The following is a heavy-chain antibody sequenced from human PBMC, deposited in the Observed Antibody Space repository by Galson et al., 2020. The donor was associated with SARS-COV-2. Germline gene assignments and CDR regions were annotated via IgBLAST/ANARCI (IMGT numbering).Heavy chain of an antibody. CDR3: ARPRHYCSSTSCYFDAFEI. J-gene: IGHJ3*02. CDR2: IYPGDSDT. V-gene: IGHV5-51*01. Sequence: GESLKISCKGSGYSFTSYWIGWVRQMPGKGLEWMGIIYPGDSDTRYSPSFQGQVTISADKSISTAYLQWSSLKASDTAMYYCARPRHYCSSTSCYFDAFEIWGQGTMVTVSS. CDR1: GYSFTSYW. D-gene: IGHD2-2*01.